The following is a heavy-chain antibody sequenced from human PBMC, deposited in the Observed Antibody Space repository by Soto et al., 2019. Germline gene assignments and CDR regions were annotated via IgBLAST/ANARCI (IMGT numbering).Heavy chain of an antibody. V-gene: IGHV1-18*01. CDR1: GYTFTSYG. CDR3: AWDIVVVPAATRMDV. D-gene: IGHD2-2*01. J-gene: IGHJ6*03. CDR2: ISAYNGNT. Sequence: GASVKVSCKASGYTFTSYGISWVRQAPGQGLEWMGWISAYNGNTNYAQKLQGRVTMTTDTSTSTAYMELRSLRSDDTAVYYCAWDIVVVPAATRMDVWGKGNTVTVS.